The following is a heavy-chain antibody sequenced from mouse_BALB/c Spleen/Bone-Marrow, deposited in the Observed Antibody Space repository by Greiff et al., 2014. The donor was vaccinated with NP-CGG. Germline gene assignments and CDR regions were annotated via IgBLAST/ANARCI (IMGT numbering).Heavy chain of an antibody. CDR2: IYPGSGNT. V-gene: IGHV1-77*01. D-gene: IGHD4-1*01. CDR1: GYTFTDYY. CDR3: ARSGGYAWFAY. J-gene: IGHJ3*01. Sequence: QVQLQQSGAELARPGASVKLSCKASGYTFTDYYINWVKQRTGQGLEWIGEIYPGSGNTYYNEKFKGKAALTADKSSSTAYMQLSRLTSEDSAVSSCARSGGYAWFAYWGQGTLVTVSA.